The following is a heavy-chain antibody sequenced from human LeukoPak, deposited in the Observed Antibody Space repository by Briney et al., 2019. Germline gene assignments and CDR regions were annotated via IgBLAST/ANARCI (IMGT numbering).Heavy chain of an antibody. D-gene: IGHD3-10*01. J-gene: IGHJ4*02. V-gene: IGHV3-20*04. CDR1: GFTFDDYG. Sequence: GGSLRLSCAASGFTFDDYGMSWVRQAPGKGLEWVSGINWNGGSTGYADSVKGRFTISRDNAKNSLYLQMNSLRAEDTALYCCARYGSGSYYLHWGQGTLVTVSS. CDR3: ARYGSGSYYLH. CDR2: INWNGGST.